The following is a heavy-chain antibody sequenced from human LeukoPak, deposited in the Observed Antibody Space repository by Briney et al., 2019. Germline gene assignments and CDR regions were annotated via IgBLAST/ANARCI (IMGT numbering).Heavy chain of an antibody. CDR3: ARGIVGATLTPGIFDY. CDR1: GFTFSSYA. D-gene: IGHD1-26*01. CDR2: IWYDGSNK. V-gene: IGHV3-33*08. J-gene: IGHJ4*02. Sequence: GGSLRLSCAASGFTFSSYAMHWVRQAPGKGLEWVAVIWYDGSNKYYADSVKGRFTISRDNSKNTLYLQMNSLRAEDTAVYYCARGIVGATLTPGIFDYWGQGTLVTVSS.